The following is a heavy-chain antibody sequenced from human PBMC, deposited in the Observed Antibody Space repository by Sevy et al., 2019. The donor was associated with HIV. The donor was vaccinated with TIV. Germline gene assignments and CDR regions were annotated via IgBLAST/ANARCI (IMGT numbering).Heavy chain of an antibody. CDR1: GFTFSSYS. D-gene: IGHD2-15*01. V-gene: IGHV3-48*02. Sequence: GGSLRLSCAASGFTFSSYSMNWVRQAPGKGLEWVSYISSSSSTIYYADSVKGRFTISRDNAKNSLYLQMNSLRDEDTAVYYCARDGRGYCSGGSCSEYFQHWGQSTLVTVSS. J-gene: IGHJ1*01. CDR3: ARDGRGYCSGGSCSEYFQH. CDR2: ISSSSSTI.